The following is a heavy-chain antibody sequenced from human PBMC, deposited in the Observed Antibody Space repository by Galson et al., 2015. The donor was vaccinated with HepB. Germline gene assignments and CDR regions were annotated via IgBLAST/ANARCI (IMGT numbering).Heavy chain of an antibody. CDR2: ISSSGSTI. J-gene: IGHJ6*02. CDR1: GFTFSSYE. CDR3: ARSYCSSTSCYNFYYYGMDV. Sequence: SLRLSCAASGFTFSSYEMNWVRQAPGKGLEWVSYISSSGSTIYYADSVKGRFTISRDNAKNSLYLQMNSLRAEDTAVYYCARSYCSSTSCYNFYYYGMDVWGQGTTVTVPS. D-gene: IGHD2-2*02. V-gene: IGHV3-48*03.